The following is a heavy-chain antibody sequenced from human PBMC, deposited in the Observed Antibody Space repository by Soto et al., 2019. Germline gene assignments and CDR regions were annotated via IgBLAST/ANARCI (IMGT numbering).Heavy chain of an antibody. CDR1: GGSISSYY. CDR2: IYYSGST. V-gene: IGHV4-59*01. D-gene: IGHD2-15*01. J-gene: IGHJ4*02. Sequence: SETLSLTCTVSGGSISSYYWSWIRQPPGKGLEWIGYIYYSGSTNYNPSLKSRVTISVDTSKNQFSLKLSSVTAADTAVYYCAGYCSGGSCYRPGGFDYRGQGTLVTLAS. CDR3: AGYCSGGSCYRPGGFDY.